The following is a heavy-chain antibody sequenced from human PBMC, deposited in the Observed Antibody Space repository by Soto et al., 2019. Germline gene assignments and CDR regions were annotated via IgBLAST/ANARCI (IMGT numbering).Heavy chain of an antibody. Sequence: SETLSLTCVVSGGSISGRNWWSWVRQAPGKGLEWIGEVFHSGDTTYTPSLRSRVTISVDKSKNQFSLKLNSVTAADTAVYYCARLIYDSRLNYFYFDFWGQGALVTVSS. CDR1: GGSISGRNW. D-gene: IGHD3-22*01. CDR3: ARLIYDSRLNYFYFDF. CDR2: VFHSGDT. V-gene: IGHV4-4*02. J-gene: IGHJ4*02.